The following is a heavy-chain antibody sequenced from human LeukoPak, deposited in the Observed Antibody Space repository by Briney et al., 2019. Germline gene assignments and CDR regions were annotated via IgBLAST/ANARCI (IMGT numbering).Heavy chain of an antibody. CDR1: GFTFSSYA. D-gene: IGHD2-15*01. V-gene: IGHV3-21*01. CDR3: ARELVCSGGSCYSSNWFDP. Sequence: PGGSLRLSCAASGFTFSSYAMNWVRQAPGKGLEWVSSISSSSSYIYYADSVKGRFTISRDNAKNSLYLQMNSLRAEDTAVYYCARELVCSGGSCYSSNWFDPWGQGTLVTVSS. CDR2: ISSSSSYI. J-gene: IGHJ5*02.